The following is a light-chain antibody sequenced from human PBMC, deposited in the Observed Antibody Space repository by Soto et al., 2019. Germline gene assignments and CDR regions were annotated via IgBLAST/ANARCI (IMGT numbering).Light chain of an antibody. CDR3: QQYNTSSGT. V-gene: IGKV1-5*03. Sequence: DIQMTQSPSTLSASVGDRVTITCRAGQSISSWLAWYQQKPEKAPKLLIYWASSLQSGVPSRFSGSGSGTEFSLTITNLQPDDSATYYCQQYNTSSGTFGQGTKVEIK. CDR2: WAS. J-gene: IGKJ1*01. CDR1: QSISSW.